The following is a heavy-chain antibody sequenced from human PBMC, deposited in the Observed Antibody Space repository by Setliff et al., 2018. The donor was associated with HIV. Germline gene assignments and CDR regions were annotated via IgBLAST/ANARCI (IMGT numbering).Heavy chain of an antibody. J-gene: IGHJ4*02. D-gene: IGHD1-26*01. V-gene: IGHV3-15*07. CDR2: IKSKSAGGKI. CDR3: TTDLGGSYHGWNY. CDR1: GFSFSNAW. Sequence: PGGSLRLSCAASGFSFSNAWMNWVRQAPGKGLEWVGRIKSKSAGGKIDYAAPVKGRFSISRDDSKNTLYLQMNSLKTEDTAVYYCTTDLGGSYHGWNYWGQGTLVTVSS.